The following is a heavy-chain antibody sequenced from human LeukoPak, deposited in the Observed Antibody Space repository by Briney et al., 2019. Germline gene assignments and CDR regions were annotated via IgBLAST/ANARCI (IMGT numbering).Heavy chain of an antibody. V-gene: IGHV1-2*04. CDR1: GYTFTGYY. Sequence: GASVKVSCKASGYTFTGYYMHWVRQAPGQGLEWMGWINPNSGGTNYAQKFQGWVTMTRDTSISTAYMELSRLRSDDTAVYYCARDRYDSSGYYYYGMDVWGQGTTVTVSS. CDR2: INPNSGGT. D-gene: IGHD3-22*01. CDR3: ARDRYDSSGYYYYGMDV. J-gene: IGHJ6*02.